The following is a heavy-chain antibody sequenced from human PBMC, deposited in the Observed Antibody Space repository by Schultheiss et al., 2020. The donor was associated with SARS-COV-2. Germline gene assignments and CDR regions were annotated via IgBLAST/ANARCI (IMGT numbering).Heavy chain of an antibody. Sequence: GGSLRLSCAASGFTFSGSAMHWVRQAPGKGLEWVSAISGSGGSTYYADSVKGRFTISRDNSKNTLYLQMNSLRAEDTAVYYCARSDYGDSYYYYGMDVWGQGTTVTVSS. D-gene: IGHD4-17*01. CDR2: ISGSGGST. J-gene: IGHJ6*02. CDR1: GFTFSGSA. CDR3: ARSDYGDSYYYYGMDV. V-gene: IGHV3-23*01.